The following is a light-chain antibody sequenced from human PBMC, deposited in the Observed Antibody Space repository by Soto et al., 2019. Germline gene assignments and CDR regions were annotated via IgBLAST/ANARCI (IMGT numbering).Light chain of an antibody. CDR2: EDF. Sequence: EIVLTQSPGTLSLSPGERATLSCRSSENLSSMYAAWYQKTPGQPPRLLIYEDFTRAAGVPDRFSGSGSGTDFALTISRLEPEDVAVYYCQQFGISPPYTFGQGTRLEIK. CDR3: QQFGISPPYT. V-gene: IGKV3-20*01. CDR1: ENLSSMY. J-gene: IGKJ2*01.